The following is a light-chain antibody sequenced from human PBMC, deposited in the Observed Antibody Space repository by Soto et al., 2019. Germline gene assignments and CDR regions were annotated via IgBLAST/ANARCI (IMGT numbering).Light chain of an antibody. Sequence: QSALTQPASVSGSPGQSITIPCTGTSSDVGSYNLVSWFQQHPGKVPKLIIYEGTKRPSGVSDRFSGSKSGNTASLTISRRLAEAEADSYVYANDEDYVYVFGTGIKETVL. J-gene: IGLJ1*01. CDR3: YANDEDYVYV. CDR2: EGT. CDR1: SSDVGSYNL. V-gene: IGLV2-23*01.